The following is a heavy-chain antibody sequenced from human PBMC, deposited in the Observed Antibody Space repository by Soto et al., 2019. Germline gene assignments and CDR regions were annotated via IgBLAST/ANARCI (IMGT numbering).Heavy chain of an antibody. CDR3: ARGRYCISTSCYFKATVKPTRGDYYGMDV. CDR1: GRSVSSGSYY. D-gene: IGHD2-2*01. V-gene: IGHV4-61*01. J-gene: IGHJ6*02. Sequence: SETLSLSCTVSGRSVSSGSYYWSWIRQPPGKGLEWIGYIYYSGSTNYNPSLKSRVTISVDTSKNQFSLKLSSVTAADTAVYYCARGRYCISTSCYFKATVKPTRGDYYGMDVWGQGTTVT. CDR2: IYYSGST.